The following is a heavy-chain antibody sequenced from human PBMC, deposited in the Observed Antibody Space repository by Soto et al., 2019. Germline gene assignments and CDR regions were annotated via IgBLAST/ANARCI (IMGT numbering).Heavy chain of an antibody. CDR2: INSGSSTI. J-gene: IGHJ4*02. Sequence: EVQLVESGGGLVQPGGSLRLSCAASGFTFSSYSMNWVRQAPGKGLEWVSYINSGSSTIYYADSVKGRFTISRDNAKNSLYLQPNRLRAEDTAVYYCARDKPRSGYEKFDYWGQGTLVTVSS. CDR1: GFTFSSYS. D-gene: IGHD3-3*01. CDR3: ARDKPRSGYEKFDY. V-gene: IGHV3-48*01.